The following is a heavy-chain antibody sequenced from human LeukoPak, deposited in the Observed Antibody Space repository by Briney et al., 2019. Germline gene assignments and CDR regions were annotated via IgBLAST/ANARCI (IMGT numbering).Heavy chain of an antibody. CDR3: ARDPAPLWFGELPYDY. Sequence: ASVKVSCKASGGTFSSYAISWVRQAPGQGLEWMGRIIPILGIANYAQKFQGRVTITADKSTSTAYMELSSLRSEDTAVYYCARDPAPLWFGELPYDYWGQGTLVTVSS. CDR2: IIPILGIA. J-gene: IGHJ4*02. CDR1: GGTFSSYA. D-gene: IGHD3-10*01. V-gene: IGHV1-69*04.